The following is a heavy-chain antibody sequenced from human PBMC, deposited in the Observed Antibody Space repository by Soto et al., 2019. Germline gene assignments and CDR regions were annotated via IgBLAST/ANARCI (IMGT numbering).Heavy chain of an antibody. J-gene: IGHJ4*02. V-gene: IGHV3-33*01. CDR3: ARRMSGSYCFDY. Sequence: QVQLVESGGGVVQPGRSLRLSCAASGFTFSSYGMHWVRQAPGKGLEWVAVIGYDGSNKYYADSVKGRFTISRDNSKNTLYLQMNSLRAEDTAVYYCARRMSGSYCFDYWGQGTLVTVSS. D-gene: IGHD1-26*01. CDR1: GFTFSSYG. CDR2: IGYDGSNK.